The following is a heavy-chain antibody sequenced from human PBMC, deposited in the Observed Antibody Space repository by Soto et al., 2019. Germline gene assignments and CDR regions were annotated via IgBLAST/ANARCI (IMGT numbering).Heavy chain of an antibody. CDR1: GASISTNNW. J-gene: IGHJ4*02. V-gene: IGHV4-4*02. CDR2: VYHSGST. D-gene: IGHD6-13*01. Sequence: QVQLQESGPGLVEPSGTLSLTCAVSGASISTNNWWSWVRQPPGKGLEWIGEVYHSGSTNCNPSLKSRVTISIDKSKNQFSLRLTSMTAADTAVYYCAVPGAGDFDYWSQETLVTVSS. CDR3: AVPGAGDFDY.